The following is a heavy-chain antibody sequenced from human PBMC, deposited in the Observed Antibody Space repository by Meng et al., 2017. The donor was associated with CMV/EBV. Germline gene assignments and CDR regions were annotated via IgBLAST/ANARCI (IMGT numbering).Heavy chain of an antibody. CDR2: IRYDGSNK. CDR1: GFTFSSYG. Sequence: GESLKISRAASGFTFSSYGMHWVRQAPGKGLEWVAFIRYDGSNKYYADSVKGRFTISRDNSKNTLYLQMNSLRAEDTAVYYCAKDLGDIVVVPAAQPLDGMDVWGQGTTVTVSS. CDR3: AKDLGDIVVVPAAQPLDGMDV. J-gene: IGHJ6*02. V-gene: IGHV3-30*02. D-gene: IGHD2-2*01.